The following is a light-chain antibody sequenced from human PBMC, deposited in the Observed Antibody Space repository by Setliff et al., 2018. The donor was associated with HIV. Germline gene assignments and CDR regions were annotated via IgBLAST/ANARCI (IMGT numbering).Light chain of an antibody. Sequence: QSALTQPASVSGSPGQSITISCSGTSSDVGSYNFVSWYQQHPGKAPQLIIYDVGQRPSGVSSRFSGSKSGNTASLTISGLQAEDQADYYCCSYTSSLTYVFGTGTRAPS. J-gene: IGLJ1*01. V-gene: IGLV2-14*03. CDR3: CSYTSSLTYV. CDR1: SSDVGSYNF. CDR2: DVG.